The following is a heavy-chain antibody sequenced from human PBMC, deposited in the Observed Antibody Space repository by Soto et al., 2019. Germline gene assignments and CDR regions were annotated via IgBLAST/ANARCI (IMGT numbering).Heavy chain of an antibody. J-gene: IGHJ5*02. CDR1: GYTFVDYA. CDR3: SREAIVAENWFDP. D-gene: IGHD5-12*01. CDR2: LNPNTGNI. Sequence: QVQLVQSGAEVKRPGASVKVSCRASGYTFVDYALHWVRQAPGQGLEWVGWLNPNTGNIKYSHKFEDRVSITIDTATSTAYMELRGLRSEDTAVYFCSREAIVAENWFDPRGQGTLVTVSS. V-gene: IGHV1-3*01.